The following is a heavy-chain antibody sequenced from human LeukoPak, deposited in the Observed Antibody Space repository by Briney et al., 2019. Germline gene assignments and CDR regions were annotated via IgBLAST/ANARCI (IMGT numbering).Heavy chain of an antibody. J-gene: IGHJ3*02. V-gene: IGHV4-39*07. D-gene: IGHD1-26*01. CDR2: IYYSGST. Sequence: PSETLSLTCTVSGGSISSTSYSWGWIRQPPGKGLEWIGSIYYSGSTYYNPSLKSRVTISVDTSKNQFSLKLSSVTAADTAVYYCARWVLRWELLGRLAFDIWGQGTMVTVSS. CDR1: GGSISSTSYS. CDR3: ARWVLRWELLGRLAFDI.